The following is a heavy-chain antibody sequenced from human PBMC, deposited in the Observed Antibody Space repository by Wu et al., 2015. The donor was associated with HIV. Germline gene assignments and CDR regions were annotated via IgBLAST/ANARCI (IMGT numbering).Heavy chain of an antibody. CDR3: ARVLNYGIPYYYYYMDV. CDR1: GYTFTGYY. Sequence: QVQLVQSGAEVKKPGASVKVSCKASGYTFTGYYMHWVRQAPGQGLEWMGWINPNSGGTNYAQKFQGRVTITADESTSTAYMELSSLRSEDTAVYYCARVLNYGIPYYYYYMDVWGKGTTVTVSS. J-gene: IGHJ6*03. D-gene: IGHD3-10*01. V-gene: IGHV1-2*02. CDR2: INPNSGGT.